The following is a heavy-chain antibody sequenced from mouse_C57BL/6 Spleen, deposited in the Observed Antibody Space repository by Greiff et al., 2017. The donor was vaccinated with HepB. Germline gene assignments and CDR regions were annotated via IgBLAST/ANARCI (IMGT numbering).Heavy chain of an antibody. J-gene: IGHJ4*01. CDR3: ARSYTGSSLYYAMDY. CDR2: IYPRDGST. CDR1: GYTFTSYD. V-gene: IGHV1-85*01. D-gene: IGHD1-1*01. Sequence: QVQLKQSGPELVKPGASVKLSCKASGYTFTSYDINWVKQRPGQGLEWIGWIYPRDGSTKYNEKFKGKATLTVDTSSSTAYMELHSLTSEDSAVYFCARSYTGSSLYYAMDYWGQGTSVTVSS.